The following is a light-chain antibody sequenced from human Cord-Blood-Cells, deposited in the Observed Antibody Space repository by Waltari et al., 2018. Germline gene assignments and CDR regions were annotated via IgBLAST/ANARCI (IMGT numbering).Light chain of an antibody. CDR2: EVS. CDR3: SSYTSSSTWV. V-gene: IGLV2-14*01. Sequence: QSALTPPSSVSGSPGQSITISCTRTSSDVGGYNHVSWYQQHPGKAPKLMIYEVSKRPSGVSNRFSGSKSGNTASLTISGLQAEDEADYYCSSYTSSSTWVFGGGTKLTVL. CDR1: SSDVGGYNH. J-gene: IGLJ3*02.